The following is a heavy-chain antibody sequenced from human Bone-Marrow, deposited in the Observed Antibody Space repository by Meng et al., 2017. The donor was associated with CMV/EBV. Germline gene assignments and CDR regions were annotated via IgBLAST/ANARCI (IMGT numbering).Heavy chain of an antibody. V-gene: IGHV3-30-3*01. Sequence: GESLKISCAASGFTFSSYAMHWVRQAPGKGLEWVAVISYDGSNKYYADSVKGRFTISRDNSKNTLYLQMNSLRAEDTAVYYCARVRSYYFPFGYWGQGTLVTVSS. D-gene: IGHD2-8*01. CDR2: ISYDGSNK. J-gene: IGHJ4*02. CDR3: ARVRSYYFPFGY. CDR1: GFTFSSYA.